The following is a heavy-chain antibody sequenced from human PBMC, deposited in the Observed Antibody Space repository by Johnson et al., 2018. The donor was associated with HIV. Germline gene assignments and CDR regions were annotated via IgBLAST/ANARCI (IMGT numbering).Heavy chain of an antibody. CDR1: GFSFDDYG. D-gene: IGHD4-17*01. J-gene: IGHJ3*02. V-gene: IGHV3-30*03. CDR3: AREFLYGDYQDAFDI. CDR2: ISYDGSNK. Sequence: QMLLVESGGGEVRPGGSLRLSCAASGFSFDDYGMSWVRQAAGKGLEWVAVISYDGSNKYYADSVKGRFTISRDNSKNTLYLQMNSLRAEDTAVYYCAREFLYGDYQDAFDIWGQGTMVTVSS.